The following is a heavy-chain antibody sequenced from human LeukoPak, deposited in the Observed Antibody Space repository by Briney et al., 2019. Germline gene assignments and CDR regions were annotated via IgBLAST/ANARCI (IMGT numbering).Heavy chain of an antibody. V-gene: IGHV4-34*01. Sequence: PSETLSLTCAVYGGSFSGYYWSWIRQPPGKGLEWIGEINHSGSTNYNPSLKSRVTISVDTSKNQFSLKLSSVTAADTAVYYCARVPVDQISYGFPFDYWGQGTLVTVSS. CDR2: INHSGST. CDR1: GGSFSGYY. CDR3: ARVPVDQISYGFPFDY. D-gene: IGHD5-18*01. J-gene: IGHJ4*02.